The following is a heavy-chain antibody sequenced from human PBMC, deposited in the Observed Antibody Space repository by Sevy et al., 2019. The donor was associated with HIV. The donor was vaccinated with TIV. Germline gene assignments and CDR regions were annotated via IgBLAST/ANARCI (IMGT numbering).Heavy chain of an antibody. CDR3: ARDTYGDYGPQYGMDV. Sequence: ASVKVSCKASGYTFTSYGISWVRQAPGQGLEWMGWISAYNGNTNYAQKLQGRVTMTTDTSTSTAYMELRSLRSDDTAVYYCARDTYGDYGPQYGMDVWGQGTTVTVS. V-gene: IGHV1-18*01. D-gene: IGHD4-17*01. CDR1: GYTFTSYG. J-gene: IGHJ6*02. CDR2: ISAYNGNT.